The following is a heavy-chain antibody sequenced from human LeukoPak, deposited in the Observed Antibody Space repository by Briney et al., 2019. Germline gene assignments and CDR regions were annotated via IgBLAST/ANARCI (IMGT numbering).Heavy chain of an antibody. CDR2: ISWNSGIV. Sequence: SLRLSCATSGFTFDEYAMHWVRQAPGKGLEWVPSISWNSGIVRYADSVKGRFTISRDNAKNFLYLQMNSLRAEDTALYYCTKDRYCSSSRCPLDYWGQGTLVTVSS. V-gene: IGHV3-9*01. CDR3: TKDRYCSSSRCPLDY. J-gene: IGHJ4*02. CDR1: GFTFDEYA. D-gene: IGHD2-2*01.